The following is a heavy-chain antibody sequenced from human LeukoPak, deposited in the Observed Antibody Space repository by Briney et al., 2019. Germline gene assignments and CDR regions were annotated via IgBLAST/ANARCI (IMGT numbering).Heavy chain of an antibody. D-gene: IGHD3-22*01. CDR3: ARSLPYYYDSSCYYRHTNSGEYFQH. J-gene: IGHJ1*01. CDR1: GGSFSGYY. V-gene: IGHV4-34*01. Sequence: SETLSLTCAVYGGSFSGYYWSWIRQPPGKGLEWIGEINHSGSTNYNPSLKSRVTISVDTSKHQFSLKLSSVTAAATAVYYCARSLPYYYDSSCYYRHTNSGEYFQHCGQGTVVTVSS. CDR2: INHSGST.